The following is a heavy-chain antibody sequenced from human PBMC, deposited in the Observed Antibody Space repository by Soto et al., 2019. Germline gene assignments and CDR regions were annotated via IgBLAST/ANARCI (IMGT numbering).Heavy chain of an antibody. CDR3: TTARRIKLTDAFDI. Sequence: GGSLRLSCAASGFTFSNAWMSWVRQAPGKGLEWVGRIKSKTDGGTTDYAAPVKGRFTISRDDSKNTLYLQMNSLKTEDTAVYYCTTARRIKLTDAFDIWGQGTMVTVSS. J-gene: IGHJ3*02. CDR2: IKSKTDGGTT. D-gene: IGHD5-18*01. V-gene: IGHV3-15*01. CDR1: GFTFSNAW.